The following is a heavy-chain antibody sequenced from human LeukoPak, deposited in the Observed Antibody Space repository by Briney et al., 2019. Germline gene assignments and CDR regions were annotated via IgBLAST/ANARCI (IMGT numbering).Heavy chain of an antibody. D-gene: IGHD3-22*01. V-gene: IGHV3-7*03. J-gene: IGHJ4*02. CDR2: IKQDGSEK. CDR1: GFTFSSYW. CDR3: AKDSYYYDSSGSLDY. Sequence: GGSLRLSCAASGFTFSSYWMSWVRQAPGKGLEWVANIKQDGSEKYYVDSVKGRFTISRDNSKNTLYLQMNSLRAEDTAVYYCAKDSYYYDSSGSLDYWGQGTLVTVSS.